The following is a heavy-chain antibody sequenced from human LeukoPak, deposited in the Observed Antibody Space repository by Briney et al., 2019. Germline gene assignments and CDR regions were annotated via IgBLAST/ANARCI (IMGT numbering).Heavy chain of an antibody. CDR3: VKITSVTGGDC. CDR1: GFTFSSYT. J-gene: IGHJ4*02. V-gene: IGHV3-21*06. D-gene: IGHD1-1*01. CDR2: ISSSGSYM. Sequence: PGGSLRLSCVVSGFTFSSYTMNWVRQAPGRGLEWVSSISSSGSYMFYADSVKGRFTISRDNSKNTLYLQMSSLRAEDTAVYYCVKITSVTGGDCWGQGTRLTVSS.